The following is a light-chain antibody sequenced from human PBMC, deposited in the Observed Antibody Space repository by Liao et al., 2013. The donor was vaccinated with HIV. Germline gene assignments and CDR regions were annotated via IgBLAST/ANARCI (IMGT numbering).Light chain of an antibody. CDR2: QDT. J-gene: IGLJ2*01. CDR1: KLGDKY. Sequence: SYELTQPPSVSVSPGQTASITCSGDKLGDKYASWYQQKPGQSPVLVIYQDTKRPSGIPARFSGSNSGDTATLTISGTQAMDEADYYCQAWDNRNAVFGGGTKLTVL. CDR3: QAWDNRNAV. V-gene: IGLV3-1*01.